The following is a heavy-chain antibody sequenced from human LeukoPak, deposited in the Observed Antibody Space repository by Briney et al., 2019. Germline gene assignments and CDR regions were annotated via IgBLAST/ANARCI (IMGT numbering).Heavy chain of an antibody. CDR2: ISTSGDTT. D-gene: IGHD2/OR15-2a*01. CDR1: GFTFSSHA. CDR3: ARGVFCNSTTCYTTPNFDH. V-gene: IGHV3-23*01. J-gene: IGHJ4*02. Sequence: GGSLRLSCAASGFTFSSHALSWVRQAPGKGLEWVSSISTSGDTTYYADSVKGRFTISRENANNSLYLQMNNVGAGDMAVYYCARGVFCNSTTCYTTPNFDHWGQGTLVTVSS.